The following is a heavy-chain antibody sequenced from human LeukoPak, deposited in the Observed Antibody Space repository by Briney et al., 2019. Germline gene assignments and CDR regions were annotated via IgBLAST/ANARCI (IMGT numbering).Heavy chain of an antibody. J-gene: IGHJ4*02. V-gene: IGHV3-30-3*01. CDR3: ARELAD. Sequence: GGSLRLSCAASGFTFSSYAMHWVRQAPGKGLEWVAVISYDGSNKYYADSVKGRFTISRDHSKNTRYLQMNSLRAEDTAVYYCARELADWGQGTLVTVSS. CDR2: ISYDGSNK. CDR1: GFTFSSYA.